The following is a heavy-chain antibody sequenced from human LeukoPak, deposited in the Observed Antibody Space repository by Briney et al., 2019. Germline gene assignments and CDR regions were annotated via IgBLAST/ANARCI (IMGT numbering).Heavy chain of an antibody. J-gene: IGHJ4*02. CDR2: ISSSSSYI. Sequence: GGSLRLSCAASGFTFSSYSMNWARQAPGKGLEWVSSISSSSSYIYYADSVKGRFTISRDNAKNSLYLQMNSLRAEDTAVYYCARGEVEMATILDYWGQGTLVTVSS. D-gene: IGHD5-24*01. CDR1: GFTFSSYS. V-gene: IGHV3-21*01. CDR3: ARGEVEMATILDY.